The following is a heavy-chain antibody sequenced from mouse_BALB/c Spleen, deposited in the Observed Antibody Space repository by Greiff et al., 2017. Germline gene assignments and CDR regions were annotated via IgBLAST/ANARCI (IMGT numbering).Heavy chain of an antibody. V-gene: IGHV2-4-1*01. CDR3: ARNHYGSTPYAMDY. D-gene: IGHD1-1*01. CDR2: IWSGGST. J-gene: IGHJ4*01. Sequence: VKLQQSGPGLVQPSQSLSITCTVSGFSLTSYGVHWVRQSPGKGLEWLGVIWSGGSTDYNAAFISRLSISKDNSKSKVFFKMNSLQADDTAIYYCARNHYGSTPYAMDYWGQGTSVTVSS. CDR1: GFSLTSYG.